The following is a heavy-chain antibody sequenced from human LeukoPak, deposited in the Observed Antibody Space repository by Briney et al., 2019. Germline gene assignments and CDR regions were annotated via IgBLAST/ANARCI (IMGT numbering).Heavy chain of an antibody. J-gene: IGHJ4*02. CDR2: INPNSGGT. CDR3: ASWDWTPNYYFDY. Sequence: ASVKVSCKPSGYTFTGYYMHWVRQAPGQGLEWMGRINPNSGGTNYAQKFQGRVTMTRDTSITTAYMELSSLRSDDTAVYYCASWDWTPNYYFDYWGQGTLVTVSS. V-gene: IGHV1-2*06. CDR1: GYTFTGYY. D-gene: IGHD3/OR15-3a*01.